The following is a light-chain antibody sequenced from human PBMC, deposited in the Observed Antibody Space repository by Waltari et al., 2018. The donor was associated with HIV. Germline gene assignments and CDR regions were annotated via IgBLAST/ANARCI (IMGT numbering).Light chain of an antibody. J-gene: IGKJ3*01. V-gene: IGKV3-20*01. Sequence: EIVLTQSPGTLSLSPGDRATLSCRASQSVSSGYLAWYQQKPGQAPRLLISGASRRATGIPDRFSGRGSGTDFTLTISRLEPEDFAVYYCQQYGSSPFTFGPGTKVHIK. CDR2: GAS. CDR1: QSVSSGY. CDR3: QQYGSSPFT.